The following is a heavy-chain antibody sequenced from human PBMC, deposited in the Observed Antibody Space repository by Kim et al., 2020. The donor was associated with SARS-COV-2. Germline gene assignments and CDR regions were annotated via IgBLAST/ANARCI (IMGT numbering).Heavy chain of an antibody. J-gene: IGHJ6*02. D-gene: IGHD5-18*01. CDR1: GFTFSSYG. CDR3: ARDFRAQLWLKGYYYYYGMDV. Sequence: GGSLRLSCAASGFTFSSYGMHWVRQAPGKGLEWVAVIWYDGSIKYYADSVKGRFTISRDNSKNTLYLQMNSLRAEDTAVYYCARDFRAQLWLKGYYYYYGMDVWGQGTTVTVSS. V-gene: IGHV3-33*01. CDR2: IWYDGSIK.